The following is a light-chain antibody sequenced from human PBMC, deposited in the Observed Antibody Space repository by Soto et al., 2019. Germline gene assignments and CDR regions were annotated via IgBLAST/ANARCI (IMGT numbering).Light chain of an antibody. V-gene: IGLV2-14*01. J-gene: IGLJ1*01. CDR3: SSYTSSSPLYV. Sequence: QSALTQPASASGSPGQSITISCTGTNSDIGFYNYVSWYQQHPGEAPKLIIYEVAKRPSGVSSRFSGSKSGNTASLTISGLQAEDEADYHCSSYTSSSPLYVFGTGTKVTVL. CDR1: NSDIGFYNY. CDR2: EVA.